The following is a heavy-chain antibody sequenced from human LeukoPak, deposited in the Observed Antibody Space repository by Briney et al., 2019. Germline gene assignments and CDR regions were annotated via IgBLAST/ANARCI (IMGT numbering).Heavy chain of an antibody. CDR2: IIPIFGTA. D-gene: IGHD5-18*01. V-gene: IGHV1-69*06. CDR1: GYTFTSYD. Sequence: ASVKVSCKASGYTFTSYDINWVRQATGQGLEWMGGIIPIFGTANYAQKFQGRVTITADKSTSTAYMELSSLRSEDTAVYYCARGDRGYSYGYWFDPWGQGTLVTVSS. CDR3: ARGDRGYSYGYWFDP. J-gene: IGHJ5*02.